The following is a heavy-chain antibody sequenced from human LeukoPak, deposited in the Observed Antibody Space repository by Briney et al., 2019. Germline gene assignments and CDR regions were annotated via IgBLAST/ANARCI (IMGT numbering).Heavy chain of an antibody. J-gene: IGHJ3*02. CDR2: ISAYNGNT. V-gene: IGHV1-18*01. D-gene: IGHD1-1*01. CDR1: GYTFTSYG. Sequence: ASVKVSCKASGYTFTSYGICWVRQAPGQGLEWMGWISAYNGNTNYAQKLQGRVTMTTDTSTSTAYMELRSLRSDDTAVYYCAREKTGLVIRDAFDIWGQGTMVTVSS. CDR3: AREKTGLVIRDAFDI.